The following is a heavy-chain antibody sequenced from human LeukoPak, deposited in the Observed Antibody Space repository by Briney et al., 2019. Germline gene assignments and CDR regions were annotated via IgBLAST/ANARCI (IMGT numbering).Heavy chain of an antibody. V-gene: IGHV3-23*01. CDR2: ISGSGGAGT. CDR1: GFTFSTYA. CDR3: VKDRGGSPFYGMDV. D-gene: IGHD1-26*01. Sequence: GGSLRLSCAASGFTFSTYAMSWVRQAPGKGLEWVSTISGSGGAGTYYADSVKGRFTISRDNSKNTLYLPMNSLRAEDTAVYYCVKDRGGSPFYGMDVWGQGTTVTVSS. J-gene: IGHJ6*02.